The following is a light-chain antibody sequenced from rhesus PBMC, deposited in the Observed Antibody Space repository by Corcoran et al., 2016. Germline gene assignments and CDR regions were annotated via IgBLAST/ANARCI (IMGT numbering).Light chain of an antibody. CDR2: KAS. CDR1: ENANNY. Sequence: DIQMTQSPSSLSASVGDRVTTTCRASENANNYSNWYQQKPGKAPKLLIYKASTLQSGVPSRFSGSGSGTDYTFTISSLQPEDVATYYCQHGYGTPLTFGGGTKVEIK. V-gene: IGKV1-74*01. J-gene: IGKJ4*01. CDR3: QHGYGTPLT.